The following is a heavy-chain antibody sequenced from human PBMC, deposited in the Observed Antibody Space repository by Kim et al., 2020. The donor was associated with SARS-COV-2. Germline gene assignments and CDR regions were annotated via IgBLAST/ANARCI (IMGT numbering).Heavy chain of an antibody. CDR1: GYTFTSYG. CDR2: ISAYNGNT. V-gene: IGHV1-18*03. Sequence: ASVKVSCKASGYTFTSYGISWVRQAPGQGLEWMGWISAYNGNTNYAQKLQGRATMTTDTPTSTAYMELRSLRSDDMAVYYCARVRLDCSGGSCYSTDGYYYGMDVWGQGTTVTVSS. J-gene: IGHJ6*02. CDR3: ARVRLDCSGGSCYSTDGYYYGMDV. D-gene: IGHD2-15*01.